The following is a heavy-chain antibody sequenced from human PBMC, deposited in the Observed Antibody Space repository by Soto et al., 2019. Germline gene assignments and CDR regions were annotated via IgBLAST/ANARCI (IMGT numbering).Heavy chain of an antibody. V-gene: IGHV1-3*01. J-gene: IGHJ5*02. CDR2: INAGNGNT. CDR1: GYTFTGYY. Sequence: GASVKVSCKASGYTFTGYYMHWVRQAPGQRLEWMGWINAGNGNTKYSQKFQGRVTITRDTSASTAYMELSSLRSEDTAVYYCAREMPAATLNWFDPWGQGTLVTVSS. D-gene: IGHD2-2*01. CDR3: AREMPAATLNWFDP.